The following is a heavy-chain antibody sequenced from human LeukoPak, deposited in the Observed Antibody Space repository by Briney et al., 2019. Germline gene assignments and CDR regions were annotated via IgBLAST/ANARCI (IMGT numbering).Heavy chain of an antibody. CDR2: INSDGIT. V-gene: IGHV3-74*01. Sequence: PGGSLRLSCAASGFIFSSYAMSWLRQAPGKGLVWVSRINSDGITTYADSVKGRFTISRDNAKNTLYLQMNSLGAEDTAVYYCAREGYGSGSYYNNDAFDIWGQGTMVTVSS. CDR1: GFIFSSYA. CDR3: AREGYGSGSYYNNDAFDI. J-gene: IGHJ3*02. D-gene: IGHD3-10*01.